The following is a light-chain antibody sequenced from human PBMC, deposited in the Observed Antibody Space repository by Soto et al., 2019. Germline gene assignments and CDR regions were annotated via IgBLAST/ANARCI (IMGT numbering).Light chain of an antibody. CDR1: SSNIGAGYD. CDR3: QSYDSSLSVV. V-gene: IGLV1-40*01. J-gene: IGLJ2*01. Sequence: QPVLTQPPSVSGAPGQRVTISCTGNSSNIGAGYDVYWYQQLPGTAPKLLIYGNINRPSGVPDRFSGSKSGTSASLAITGLQAEDEADYYCQSYDSSLSVVFGGGTKVTVL. CDR2: GNI.